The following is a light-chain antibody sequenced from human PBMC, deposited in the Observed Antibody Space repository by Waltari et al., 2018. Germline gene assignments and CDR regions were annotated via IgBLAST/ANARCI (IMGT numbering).Light chain of an antibody. V-gene: IGKV1-8*01. Sequence: AVRLTQSPSSFSASTGDRVPITCRASQDIRSYLAWYQPKPGKAPKLLIYAASTLQSGVPTRFSGSGSATDFTLTICGLQSEDFATYYCQNYFTYPLTFGQGTKVEIK. CDR3: QNYFTYPLT. J-gene: IGKJ1*01. CDR1: QDIRSY. CDR2: AAS.